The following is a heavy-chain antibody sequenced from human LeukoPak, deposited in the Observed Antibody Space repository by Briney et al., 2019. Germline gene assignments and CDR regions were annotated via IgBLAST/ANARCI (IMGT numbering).Heavy chain of an antibody. J-gene: IGHJ4*02. V-gene: IGHV3-53*01. Sequence: HPSETLSLTCTVSGGSISSSSYYWGWIRQPPGKGLEWVSVIYSGGSTYYADSVKGRFTISRDNSKNTLCLQMNSLRAEDTAVYYCARGRGTYYFDYWGQGTLVTVSS. D-gene: IGHD3-10*01. CDR1: GGSISSSSYY. CDR2: IYSGGST. CDR3: ARGRGTYYFDY.